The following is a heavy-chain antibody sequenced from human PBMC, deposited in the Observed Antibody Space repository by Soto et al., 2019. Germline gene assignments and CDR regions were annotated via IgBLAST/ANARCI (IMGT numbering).Heavy chain of an antibody. D-gene: IGHD3-10*01. J-gene: IGHJ5*02. Sequence: SETLSLTCTVSGGSISSYYWSWIRQPPGKGLEWIGYIYYSGSTNYNPSLKSRVTISVDTSKNQFSLKLSSVTAADTAVYYCARVKEYNWFDPWGQGTLVTVSS. V-gene: IGHV4-59*01. CDR1: GGSISSYY. CDR3: ARVKEYNWFDP. CDR2: IYYSGST.